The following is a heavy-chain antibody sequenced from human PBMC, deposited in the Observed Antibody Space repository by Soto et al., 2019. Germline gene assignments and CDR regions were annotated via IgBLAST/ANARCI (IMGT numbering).Heavy chain of an antibody. V-gene: IGHV1-18*01. Sequence: GPSVKVSCKASGYTFTSYGISWVRQAPGQGLEWMGWISAYNGNTNYAQKLQGRVTMTTDTSTSTAYMELRSLRSDDTAVYYCARGLFYYDSSGPPYGMDVWDQGTTVPVSS. CDR1: GYTFTSYG. J-gene: IGHJ6*02. D-gene: IGHD3-22*01. CDR3: ARGLFYYDSSGPPYGMDV. CDR2: ISAYNGNT.